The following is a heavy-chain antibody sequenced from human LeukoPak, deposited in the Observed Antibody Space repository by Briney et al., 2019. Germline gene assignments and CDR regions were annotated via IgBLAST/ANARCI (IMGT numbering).Heavy chain of an antibody. J-gene: IGHJ4*02. V-gene: IGHV3-74*01. CDR2: INSDGSST. CDR1: GFTFSTYG. Sequence: GGSLRLSCAASGFTFSTYGMHWVRQAPGKGLVWISRINSDGSSTSYADSVKGRFTISRDNAKDTLSLQMNSLRAEDTAIYYCARVNWELTTEDYWGQGTLVTVSS. D-gene: IGHD4-11*01. CDR3: ARVNWELTTEDY.